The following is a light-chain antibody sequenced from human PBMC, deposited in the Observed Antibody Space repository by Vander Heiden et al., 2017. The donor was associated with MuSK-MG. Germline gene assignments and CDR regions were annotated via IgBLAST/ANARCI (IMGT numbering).Light chain of an antibody. CDR3: RQEDNSPRT. V-gene: IGKV1-6*01. CDR1: QGIRND. J-gene: IGKJ1*01. Sequence: AIQMTQSPSSLSASVGDRVTITCRASQGIRNDLGWYQQKPGKAPKLLISAASILQSGVPSRFSGSGYGTDFTLTISSLQPEDFATYYCRQEDNSPRTFGQGTKVXVK. CDR2: AAS.